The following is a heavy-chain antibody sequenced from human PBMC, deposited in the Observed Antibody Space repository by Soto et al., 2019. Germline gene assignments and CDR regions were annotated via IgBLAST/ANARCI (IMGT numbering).Heavy chain of an antibody. Sequence: LRLSCAASGFTFSSYWMHWVRQAPGKGLVWVSRINSDGRSTTYADSVKGRFTISRDNAKNTLYLQMNSLSAEDTAVYLCAKGYSGYDYANWGQGSLVTVSS. CDR2: INSDGRST. D-gene: IGHD5-12*01. CDR3: AKGYSGYDYAN. J-gene: IGHJ4*02. CDR1: GFTFSSYW. V-gene: IGHV3-74*01.